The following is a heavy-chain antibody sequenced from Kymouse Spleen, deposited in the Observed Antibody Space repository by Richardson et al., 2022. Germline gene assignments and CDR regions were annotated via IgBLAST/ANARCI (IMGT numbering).Heavy chain of an antibody. CDR3: ARGGDILTGYYNWFDP. V-gene: IGHV4-34*01. J-gene: IGHJ5*02. CDR2: INHSGST. CDR1: GGSFSGYY. Sequence: QVQLQQWGAGLLKPSETLSLTCAVYGGSFSGYYWSWIRQPPGKGLEWIGEINHSGSTNYNPSLKSRVTISVDTSKNQFSLKLSSVTAADTAVYYCARGGDILTGYYNWFDPWGQGTLVTVSS. D-gene: IGHD3-9*01.